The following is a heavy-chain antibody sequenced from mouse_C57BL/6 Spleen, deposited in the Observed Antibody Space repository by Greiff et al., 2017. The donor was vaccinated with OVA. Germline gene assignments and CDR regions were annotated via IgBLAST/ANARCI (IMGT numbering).Heavy chain of an antibody. CDR2: INPNNGGT. J-gene: IGHJ2*01. CDR1: GYTFTDYY. Sequence: EVQLQQSGPELVKPGASVKISCKASGYTFTDYYMTWVKQSHGKSLEWIGDINPNNGGTSYNQKFKGKATLTVDKSSSTAYMELRSLTSEDSAVYYCARDFDYWGQGTTLTVSS. CDR3: ARDFDY. V-gene: IGHV1-26*01.